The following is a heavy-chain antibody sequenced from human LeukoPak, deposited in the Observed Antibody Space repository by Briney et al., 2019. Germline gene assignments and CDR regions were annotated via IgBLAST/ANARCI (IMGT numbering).Heavy chain of an antibody. CDR3: ARDPGYSYALDY. CDR1: GFTFSSYS. J-gene: IGHJ4*02. CDR2: ISWGSNVI. Sequence: GGSLRLSCTASGFTFSSYSMNWVRQAPGKGLEWLSYISWGSNVIYYADSVKGRFTTSRDDAKNSLFLQMNSPTDEDTAVYYCARDPGYSYALDYWGRGTLVTVSS. D-gene: IGHD5-18*01. V-gene: IGHV3-48*02.